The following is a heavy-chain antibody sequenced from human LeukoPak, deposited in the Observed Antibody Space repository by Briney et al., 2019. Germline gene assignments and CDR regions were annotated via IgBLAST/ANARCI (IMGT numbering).Heavy chain of an antibody. CDR2: FDPEDGET. V-gene: IGHV1-24*01. CDR3: ATRTTGTTDALDI. CDR1: GYTLTELP. Sequence: ASVQVSCKVFGYTLTELPIHSVRQAPGKRLEWVGGFDPEDGETTYAQKFQGRVTMTEDTSTDTAYMEVSGLRSEDTAVYYCATRTTGTTDALDIWGQGTMVTVSS. D-gene: IGHD1-1*01. J-gene: IGHJ3*02.